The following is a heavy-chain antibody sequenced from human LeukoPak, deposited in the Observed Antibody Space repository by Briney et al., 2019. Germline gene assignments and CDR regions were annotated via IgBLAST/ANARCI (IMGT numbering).Heavy chain of an antibody. V-gene: IGHV3-7*01. CDR1: GFTFSHFW. CDR2: IKKTGSET. CDR3: AREDGYCSGGNCYSYFDS. Sequence: GGSLRLSCAASGFTFSHFWMSWVRQAPGKGLEWVAYIKKTGSETYYVDSVKGRFTITRDNTRNSLFLQMYSLRAEDTAVYFCAREDGYCSGGNCYSYFDSWGQGMLVTVSS. J-gene: IGHJ4*02. D-gene: IGHD2-15*01.